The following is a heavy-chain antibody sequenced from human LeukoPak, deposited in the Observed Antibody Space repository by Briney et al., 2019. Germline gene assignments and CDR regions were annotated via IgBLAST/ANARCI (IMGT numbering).Heavy chain of an antibody. CDR2: INHSGST. J-gene: IGHJ3*02. CDR1: GGSISSYY. Sequence: SETLSLTCTVSGGSISSYYWSWIRQPPGKGLEWIGEINHSGSTNYNPSLKSRVTISVDTSKNQFSLKLSSVTAADTAVYYCARQLVPDDAFGIWGQGTMVTVSS. D-gene: IGHD6-13*01. V-gene: IGHV4-34*01. CDR3: ARQLVPDDAFGI.